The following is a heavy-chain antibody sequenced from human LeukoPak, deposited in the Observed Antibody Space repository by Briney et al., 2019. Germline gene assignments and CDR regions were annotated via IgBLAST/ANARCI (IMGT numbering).Heavy chain of an antibody. V-gene: IGHV4-30-2*01. J-gene: IGHJ5*02. Sequence: SQTLSLTCAVSGGSISSGGYSWSWSRQPPGKGLEWIGYTYHSGSTHYNPSLKSRVTISVDRSKNQFSLKLSSVTAADTAVYYCARGEGGGFDPWGQGTLVTVSS. CDR2: TYHSGST. CDR1: GGSISSGGYS. CDR3: ARGEGGGFDP.